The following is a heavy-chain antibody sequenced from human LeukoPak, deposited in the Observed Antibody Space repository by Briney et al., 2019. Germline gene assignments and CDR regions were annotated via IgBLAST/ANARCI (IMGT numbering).Heavy chain of an antibody. V-gene: IGHV4-39*01. D-gene: IGHD2-15*01. CDR2: IYYSGST. CDR1: GGSISSTSYY. CDR3: ARGLGVAASDS. Sequence: SETLSLTCTVSGGSISSTSYYWGWIRQPPGKGLEWIGNIYYSGSTYYNPSLNSRVTISVDTSKNQFSLKLSSVTAAETAVYYCARGLGVAASDSWGQGTLVTVSS. J-gene: IGHJ5*01.